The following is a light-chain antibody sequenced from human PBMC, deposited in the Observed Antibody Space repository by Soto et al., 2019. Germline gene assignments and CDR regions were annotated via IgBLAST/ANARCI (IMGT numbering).Light chain of an antibody. CDR1: SSNIGAGYD. V-gene: IGLV1-40*01. J-gene: IGLJ1*01. CDR2: GNS. CDR3: QSYDSSVTLRV. Sequence: QSVLKQPPSVSGAPGQRVTISCTGSSSNIGAGYDVHWYQQLPGTAPKLLIYGNSNRPSGVPDRFSGSKSGTSASLAITGLQADDEADYYCQSYDSSVTLRVFGTGTKLTVL.